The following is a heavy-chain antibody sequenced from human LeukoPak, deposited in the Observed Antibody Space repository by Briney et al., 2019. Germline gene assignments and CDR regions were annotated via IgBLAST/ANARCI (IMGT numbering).Heavy chain of an antibody. CDR1: GFTFSSYA. D-gene: IGHD6-19*01. CDR3: ARASGWHYFDY. Sequence: GGSLRLSCAASGFTFSSYAMHWVRQAPGKGLEWVAVILYDGSNKYYADSVKGRFTISRDNSKNTLYLQMNSLRAEDTAVYYCARASGWHYFDYWGQGTLVTVSS. V-gene: IGHV3-30-3*01. J-gene: IGHJ4*02. CDR2: ILYDGSNK.